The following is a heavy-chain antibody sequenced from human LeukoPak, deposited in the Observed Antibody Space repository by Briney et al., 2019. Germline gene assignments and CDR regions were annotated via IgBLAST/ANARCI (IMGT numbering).Heavy chain of an antibody. CDR2: INPNSGGT. CDR1: GYTFTSYD. D-gene: IGHD6-13*01. Sequence: ASVKVSCKASGYTFTSYDINWVRQATGQGLEWMGWINPNSGGTNYAQKFQGRVTMTRDTSISTAYMELSRLRSDDTAVYYCARERGIANFDPWGQGTLVTASS. J-gene: IGHJ5*02. V-gene: IGHV1-2*02. CDR3: ARERGIANFDP.